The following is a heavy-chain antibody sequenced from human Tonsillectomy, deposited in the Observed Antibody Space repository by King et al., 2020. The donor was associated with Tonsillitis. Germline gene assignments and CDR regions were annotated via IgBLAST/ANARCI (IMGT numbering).Heavy chain of an antibody. D-gene: IGHD6-19*01. V-gene: IGHV3-30*01. CDR2: ISYDGSNK. CDR3: AREQWLDWFDP. Sequence: VQLVESGGGVVQPGRSLRLSCAASGFTFSSYAMHWVRQAPGKGLEWVAVISYDGSNKYYADSVKGRFTISRDNSKNTLYLQMNSLRAEATAVYYCAREQWLDWFDPWGQGTLVTVSS. CDR1: GFTFSSYA. J-gene: IGHJ5*02.